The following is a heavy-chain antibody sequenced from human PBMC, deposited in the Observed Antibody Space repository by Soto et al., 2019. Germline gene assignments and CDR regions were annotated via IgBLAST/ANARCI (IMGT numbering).Heavy chain of an antibody. J-gene: IGHJ5*02. CDR3: VRDQDSRGYSVFNL. Sequence: PGGSLRLSCAASGFTFSSYWMHWVRQAPGKGLVWLSRIYYDGSVTTYADSVKGRFTISRDNARNTLYLQMNSLRADDTAVYFCVRDQDSRGYSVFNLWGQGAQVTVS. CDR1: GFTFSSYW. D-gene: IGHD3-22*01. V-gene: IGHV3-74*01. CDR2: IYYDGSVT.